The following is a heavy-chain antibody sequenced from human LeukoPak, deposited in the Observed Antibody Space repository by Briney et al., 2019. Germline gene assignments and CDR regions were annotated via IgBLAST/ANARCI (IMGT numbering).Heavy chain of an antibody. Sequence: PGGSLRLSCAASGFTFSGYDMNWARQAPGTGPEWVAATSQSGSDTHYGDSVKGRFTISRDNSKNTLYLQMNTLRVEDTAVYYCARDYGDYGFPASDWGQGTLVTVSS. CDR1: GFTFSGYD. D-gene: IGHD4-17*01. CDR3: ARDYGDYGFPASD. CDR2: TSQSGSDT. J-gene: IGHJ4*02. V-gene: IGHV3-23*01.